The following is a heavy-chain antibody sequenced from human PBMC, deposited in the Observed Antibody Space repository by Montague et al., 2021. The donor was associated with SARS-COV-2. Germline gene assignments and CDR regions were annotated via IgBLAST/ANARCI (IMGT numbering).Heavy chain of an antibody. CDR1: GGSFGGYY. CDR2: IHHSGDN. CDR3: ARSLEPSGTCYLPY. Sequence: SETLSLTCSVSGGSFGGYYWSWLRQPPGRGLEWIGHIHHSGDNTYSPSFQSRVTISIDTPKNQFSLKLSSVTAADTAVYYCARSLEPSGTCYLPYWGQGTLVTVSS. D-gene: IGHD3-10*01. J-gene: IGHJ4*02. V-gene: IGHV4-59*01.